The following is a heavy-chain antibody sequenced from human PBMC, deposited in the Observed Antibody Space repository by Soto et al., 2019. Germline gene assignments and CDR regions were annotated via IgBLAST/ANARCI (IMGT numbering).Heavy chain of an antibody. J-gene: IGHJ4*02. V-gene: IGHV3-30*18. CDR2: ISDDGDKR. Sequence: GVSLRPSCVVSRFTFSNYGMHWVRQPTGKGLEWVALISDDGDKRYYADSVRGRLIISRDNSKDTLYLQMNSLGPDDTAVYFCAKARVRIVGANSFDYWGQGTPVTVSS. CDR1: RFTFSNYG. CDR3: AKARVRIVGANSFDY. D-gene: IGHD1-26*01.